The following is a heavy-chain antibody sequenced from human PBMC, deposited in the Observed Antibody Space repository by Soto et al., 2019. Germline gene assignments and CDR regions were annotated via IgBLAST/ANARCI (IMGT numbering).Heavy chain of an antibody. Sequence: QVQLVQSGAEVKKPGASVKVSCKASGYSFSTHDITWLRQAPGKGLEWVGGISTDRGDTIYPQNLQGRVTMTTDSSTSTVYMELKSLRSDDTAVSYCARDDLNRGGKYFDYWGQGTLVTVSS. V-gene: IGHV1-18*01. CDR1: GYSFSTHD. CDR3: ARDDLNRGGKYFDY. J-gene: IGHJ4*02. CDR2: ISTDRGDT. D-gene: IGHD2-15*01.